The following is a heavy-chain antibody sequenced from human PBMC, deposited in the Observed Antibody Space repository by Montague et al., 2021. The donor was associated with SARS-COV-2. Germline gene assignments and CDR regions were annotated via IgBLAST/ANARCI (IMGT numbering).Heavy chain of an antibody. CDR3: AKDDGSGNYYNGLYEN. CDR2: VSDTGGGT. V-gene: IGHV3-23*01. D-gene: IGHD3-10*01. J-gene: IGHJ4*01. Sequence: SRRLSFAASGFPFKNYAMGWVRQAPGKGLEWVSAVSDTGGGTYYADSVKGRFTISRDNGRNSVHLQMNSLRAEDTALYYCAKDDGSGNYYNGLYENWGQGTRVTVSS. CDR1: GFPFKNYA.